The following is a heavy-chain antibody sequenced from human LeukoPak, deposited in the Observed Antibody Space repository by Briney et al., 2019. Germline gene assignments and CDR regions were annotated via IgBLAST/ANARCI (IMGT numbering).Heavy chain of an antibody. V-gene: IGHV3-23*01. D-gene: IGHD3-22*01. CDR3: AKDQYYYDSSGSFDY. CDR2: ISGSGGST. Sequence: PGGSLRLSCAASGFTFSSYAMSWVRQAPGKGLEWVSAISGSGGSTYYADSVKGRFTISRGNSKNTLYLQMNSLRAEDTAVYYCAKDQYYYDSSGSFDYRGQGTLVTVSS. J-gene: IGHJ4*02. CDR1: GFTFSSYA.